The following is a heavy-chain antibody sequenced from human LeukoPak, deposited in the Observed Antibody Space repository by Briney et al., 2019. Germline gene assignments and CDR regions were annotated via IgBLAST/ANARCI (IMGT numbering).Heavy chain of an antibody. V-gene: IGHV1-2*06. CDR1: GYTFTGYY. CDR2: INPNSGGT. J-gene: IGHJ3*02. CDR3: ARANKIIKILNI. Sequence: ASVKVSCKASGYTFTGYYMHWVRQAPGQGLEWMGRINPNSGGTNYAQKFQGRVTMTRDTSISTAYMELSRLRSDDTAVYYCARANKIIKILNIWGQGTMVTVSS. D-gene: IGHD3-3*01.